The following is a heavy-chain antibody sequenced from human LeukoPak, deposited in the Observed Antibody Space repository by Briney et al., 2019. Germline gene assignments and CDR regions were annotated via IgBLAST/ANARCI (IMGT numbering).Heavy chain of an antibody. D-gene: IGHD6-13*01. CDR3: AKSRGSSWPHLQGY. Sequence: PGASLRLSCAASGFTFSSYAMSWVRQAPGKGLEWVSAISGSGGSTYYADSVKGRFTISRDNSKNTLYLQMNSLRAEDTAVYYCAKSRGSSWPHLQGYWGQGTLVTVSS. CDR2: ISGSGGST. J-gene: IGHJ4*02. V-gene: IGHV3-23*01. CDR1: GFTFSSYA.